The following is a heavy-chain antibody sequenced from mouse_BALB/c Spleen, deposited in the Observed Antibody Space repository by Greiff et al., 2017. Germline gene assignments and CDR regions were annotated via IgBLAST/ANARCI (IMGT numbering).Heavy chain of an antibody. CDR1: GYTFTSYW. V-gene: IGHV1S81*02. D-gene: IGHD3-1*01. CDR3: AHSSGYDAMDY. J-gene: IGHJ4*01. Sequence: QVHVKQPGAELVKPGASVKLSCKASGYTFTSYWMHWVKQRPGQGLEWIGEINPSNGRTNYNEKFKSKATLTVDKSSSTAYMQLSSLTSEDSAVYYCAHSSGYDAMDYWGQGTSVTVSS. CDR2: INPSNGRT.